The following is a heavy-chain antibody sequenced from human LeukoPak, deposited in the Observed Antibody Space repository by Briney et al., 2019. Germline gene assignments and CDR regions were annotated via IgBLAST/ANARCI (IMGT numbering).Heavy chain of an antibody. D-gene: IGHD2-2*02. CDR1: GGSINNYY. CDR3: ARRHPPLYGDGFDI. J-gene: IGHJ3*02. CDR2: IYTSGST. Sequence: SSETLSLTCTVSGGSINNYYWSWIRQPAGKGLEWIGRIYTSGSTTYNSSLKSRVTMSMDTSKNQFSLKLRSVTAADTAVYYCARRHPPLYGDGFDIWGQGTMVTVSS. V-gene: IGHV4-4*07.